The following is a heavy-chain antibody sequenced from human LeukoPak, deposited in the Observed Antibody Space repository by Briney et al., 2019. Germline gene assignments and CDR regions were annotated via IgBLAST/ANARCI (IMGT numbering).Heavy chain of an antibody. CDR1: GFTFGDYA. CDR3: TRDGDTAMVMVNWFDP. D-gene: IGHD5-18*01. J-gene: IGHJ5*02. Sequence: GGSLRLSCTASGFTFGDYAMRWFRQAPGKGLEWVGFIRSKAYGGTTEYAASVKGRFTISRDDSKSIAYLQMNSLKTEDTAVYYCTRDGDTAMVMVNWFDPWGQGTLVTVSS. CDR2: IRSKAYGGTT. V-gene: IGHV3-49*03.